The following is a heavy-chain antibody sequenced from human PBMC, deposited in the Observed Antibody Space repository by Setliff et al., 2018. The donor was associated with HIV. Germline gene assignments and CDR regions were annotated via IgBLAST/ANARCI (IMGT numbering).Heavy chain of an antibody. Sequence: TLSLTCTVSGGSIRSSSYYWGWIRQPPGKGLEWIGSIYYNGNTYYNPSLKSRVTISVDTSKNQFSLKLSSVTAVDTAVYYCATYVLQFLEWLSHFDYWGQGTLVTVSS. CDR2: IYYNGNT. D-gene: IGHD3-3*01. V-gene: IGHV4-39*01. CDR1: GGSIRSSSYY. J-gene: IGHJ4*02. CDR3: ATYVLQFLEWLSHFDY.